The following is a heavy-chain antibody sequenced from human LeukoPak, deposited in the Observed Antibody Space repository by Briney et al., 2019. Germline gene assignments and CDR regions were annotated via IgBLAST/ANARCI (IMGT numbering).Heavy chain of an antibody. D-gene: IGHD3-10*01. CDR2: ISYDGSNK. CDR1: GFTFSSYG. J-gene: IGHJ3*02. V-gene: IGHV3-30*18. Sequence: GGSLRLSCAASGFTFSSYGMHWVRQAPGKGLEWVAVISYDGSNKYYADSVKGRFTISRDNSKNTLYLQMNSLRAEDTAVYYCAKDGPDSGSLDAFDIWGQGTMVTVSS. CDR3: AKDGPDSGSLDAFDI.